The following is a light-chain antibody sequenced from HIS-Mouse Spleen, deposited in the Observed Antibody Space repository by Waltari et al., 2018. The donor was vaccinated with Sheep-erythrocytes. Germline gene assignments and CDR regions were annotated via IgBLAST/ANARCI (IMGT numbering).Light chain of an antibody. Sequence: SYELTQPPSVSVSPGQTASITCSGYKLGDKSACWYQQKPGQAPLLVIYQDSKRPSGIPERFSGSNSGNTATLTISGTQAMDEADYYCQAWDSSTAVVFGGGTKLTVL. V-gene: IGLV3-1*01. CDR3: QAWDSSTAVV. J-gene: IGLJ2*01. CDR1: KLGDKS. CDR2: QDS.